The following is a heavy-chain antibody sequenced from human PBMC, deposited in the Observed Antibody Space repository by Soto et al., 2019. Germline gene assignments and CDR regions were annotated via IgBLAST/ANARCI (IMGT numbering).Heavy chain of an antibody. CDR3: ARDRAAAGTGYYYYYYGMDV. Sequence: SQTLSLTCAISGDSVSSNSAAWNWIRQSPSRGLEWLGRTYYRSKWYNDYAVSVKSRITINPDTSKNQFSLQLNSVTPEDTAVYYCARDRAAAGTGYYYYYYGMDVWGQGTTVTVSS. V-gene: IGHV6-1*01. J-gene: IGHJ6*02. CDR1: GDSVSSNSAA. D-gene: IGHD6-13*01. CDR2: TYYRSKWYN.